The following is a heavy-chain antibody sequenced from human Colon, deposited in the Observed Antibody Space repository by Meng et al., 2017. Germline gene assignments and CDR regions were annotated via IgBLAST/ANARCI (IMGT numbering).Heavy chain of an antibody. Sequence: QVQLRESGPGLGKPSGNLSLTCTVSGGSITSSDWWSWVRQTPGKGLEWIGETYQNGRPNYNPSLKSRVTISVDKSKNQFSLNMTSVTAADTAVYYCAREVVAAGTRNWLDPWGQGILVTVSS. CDR2: TYQNGRP. CDR1: GGSITSSDW. J-gene: IGHJ5*02. CDR3: AREVVAAGTRNWLDP. D-gene: IGHD6-13*01. V-gene: IGHV4-4*02.